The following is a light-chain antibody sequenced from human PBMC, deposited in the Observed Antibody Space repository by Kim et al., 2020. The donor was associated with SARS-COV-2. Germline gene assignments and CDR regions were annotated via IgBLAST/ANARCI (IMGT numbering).Light chain of an antibody. V-gene: IGLV4-69*01. CDR2: LSSDGSH. Sequence: SVTRTCTLSSGHSSYAIAWRQQQPEKGTRYLMKLSSDGSHRKGDGIPARFSGSSSGTERYRTISSLQSEDEAVYYCQTWGTAFQIFGGGTKLTVL. CDR3: QTWGTAFQI. J-gene: IGLJ2*01. CDR1: SGHSSYA.